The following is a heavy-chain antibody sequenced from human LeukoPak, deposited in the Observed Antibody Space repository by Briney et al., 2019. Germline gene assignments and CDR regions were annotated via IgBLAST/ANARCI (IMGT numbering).Heavy chain of an antibody. CDR2: ISSSSSYI. CDR3: ARAELPYGGNAY. D-gene: IGHD4-23*01. V-gene: IGHV3-21*01. Sequence: GGSLRLSCAASGXTFSSYSMNWVRQAPGKGLESVSSISSSSSYIYYADSVKGRFTISRDNAKNSLYLQMNSLRAENTAVYYCARAELPYGGNAYWGQGTLVTVSS. J-gene: IGHJ4*02. CDR1: GXTFSSYS.